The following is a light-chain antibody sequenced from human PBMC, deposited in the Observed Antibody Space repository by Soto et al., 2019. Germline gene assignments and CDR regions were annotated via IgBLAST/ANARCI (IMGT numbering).Light chain of an antibody. CDR2: AAS. Sequence: DIQMTQSPSSLSASVGDRVTITCRASQSISNYLNWYQQKPGKAPKLLIYAASSMKSGVPSMFSGSGSETDFTLTISSLQLDDSATYFCQQSFSPLWTFGQGTKVEV. CDR3: QQSFSPLWT. J-gene: IGKJ1*01. CDR1: QSISNY. V-gene: IGKV1-39*01.